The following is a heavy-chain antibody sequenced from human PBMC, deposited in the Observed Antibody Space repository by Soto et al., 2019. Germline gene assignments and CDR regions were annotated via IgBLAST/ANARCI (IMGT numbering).Heavy chain of an antibody. D-gene: IGHD2-2*02. Sequence: ASVKVSCKASGYTFTSYAMHWVRQAPGQRLEWMGWINAGNGNTKYSQKFQGRVTITRDTSASTAYMELSSLRSEDTAVYYCARDAVVVPAAIPPGMDVCGQGTTVTVS. CDR1: GYTFTSYA. J-gene: IGHJ6*02. V-gene: IGHV1-3*01. CDR2: INAGNGNT. CDR3: ARDAVVVPAAIPPGMDV.